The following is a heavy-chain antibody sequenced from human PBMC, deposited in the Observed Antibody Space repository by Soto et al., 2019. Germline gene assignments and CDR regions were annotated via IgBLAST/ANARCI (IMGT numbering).Heavy chain of an antibody. V-gene: IGHV1-8*01. Sequence: AAVKVSCKASGYTFTSYDINWVRQATGQGLEWMGWMNPNSGNTGYAQKFQGRVTMTRNTSISTAYMELSSLRSEDTAVYYCARSATTRKRYYYYGMDVWGQGTTVTVSS. J-gene: IGHJ6*02. CDR2: MNPNSGNT. CDR1: GYTFTSYD. CDR3: ARSATTRKRYYYYGMDV. D-gene: IGHD2-15*01.